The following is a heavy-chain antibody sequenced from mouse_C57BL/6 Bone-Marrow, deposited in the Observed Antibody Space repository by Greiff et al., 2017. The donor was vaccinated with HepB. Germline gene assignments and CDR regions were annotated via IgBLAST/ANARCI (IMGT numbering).Heavy chain of an antibody. CDR2: IYPGNSDT. D-gene: IGHD2-3*01. J-gene: IGHJ3*01. V-gene: IGHV1-5*01. Sequence: VQLQQSGTVLARPGASVKMSCKTSGYTFTSYWMHWVKQRPGQGLEWIGAIYPGNSDTSYNQKFKGKAKLTAGTSASTAYMELSSLTNEDSAVYYCTREGVAGYSWFAYWGQGTLVTVSA. CDR3: TREGVAGYSWFAY. CDR1: GYTFTSYW.